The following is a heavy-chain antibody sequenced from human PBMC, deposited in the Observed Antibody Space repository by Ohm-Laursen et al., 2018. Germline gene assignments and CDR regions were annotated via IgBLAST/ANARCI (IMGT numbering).Heavy chain of an antibody. CDR3: AKDLPTSTLRRPREPFDY. J-gene: IGHJ4*02. V-gene: IGHV3-23*01. CDR2: ISSSGGST. Sequence: GSLRLSCAASGFTFSSYAMSWVRQAPGKGLEWVSAISSSGGSTYYADSAKGRFTISRDNSKNTLYLQMNSLRAEDTAVYYCAKDLPTSTLRRPREPFDYWGQGTLVTVSS. CDR1: GFTFSSYA. D-gene: IGHD1-14*01.